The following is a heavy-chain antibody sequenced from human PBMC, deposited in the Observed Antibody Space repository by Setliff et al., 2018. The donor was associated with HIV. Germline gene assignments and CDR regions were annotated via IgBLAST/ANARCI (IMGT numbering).Heavy chain of an antibody. V-gene: IGHV5-51*01. CDR3: ARHGQYGSGSYYNRPFDY. CDR2: IYPGDSDT. D-gene: IGHD3-10*01. CDR1: GYSFTNYW. Sequence: HGESLKISCKGSGYSFTNYWIAWLRQMPGKGLEWMGIIYPGDSDTRYSSSFQGQVTISADKSITTAYLQWSSLKASDTAMYYCARHGQYGSGSYYNRPFDYWGQGTLVTVS. J-gene: IGHJ4*02.